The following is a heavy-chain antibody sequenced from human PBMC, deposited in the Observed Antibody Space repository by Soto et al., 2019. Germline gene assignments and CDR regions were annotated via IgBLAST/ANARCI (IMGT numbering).Heavy chain of an antibody. J-gene: IGHJ5*02. D-gene: IGHD6-13*01. CDR1: GFTFSRYT. Sequence: EVPLVESGGGLVQPGGSLRLSCAASGFTFSRYTMNWVRQAPGKGLEWVSYISSSRTIYYADSVKGRFTISRDNAKNSLYLQMNSLRDEDTAVYYCARGVGYNWFDPWGQGTLVTVSS. V-gene: IGHV3-48*02. CDR2: ISSSRTI. CDR3: ARGVGYNWFDP.